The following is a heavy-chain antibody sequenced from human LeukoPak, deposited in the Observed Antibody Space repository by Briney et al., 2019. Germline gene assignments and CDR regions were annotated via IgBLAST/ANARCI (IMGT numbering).Heavy chain of an antibody. CDR2: IKQDESER. CDR3: AKNSGGDSNHHFDY. CDR1: GFSFSSYW. D-gene: IGHD2-21*02. Sequence: GGSLRLSCEGSGFSFSSYWMTWVRQSPGKGPEWVANIKQDESERYTVDSVKGRFTISRDNSKNTLYLQMNSLRAEDTAVYYCAKNSGGDSNHHFDYWGQGTLVTVSS. J-gene: IGHJ4*02. V-gene: IGHV3-7*01.